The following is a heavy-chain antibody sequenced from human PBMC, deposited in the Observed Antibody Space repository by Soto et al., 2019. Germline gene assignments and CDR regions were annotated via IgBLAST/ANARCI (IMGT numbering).Heavy chain of an antibody. D-gene: IGHD3-3*01. V-gene: IGHV3-23*01. CDR2: ISGSGGST. Sequence: GGSLRLSCAASGFTFSSYAMSWVRQAPGKGLEWVSAISGSGGSTYYADSVKGRFTISRDNSKNTLYLQMNSLRAEDTAVYYCASLPYDFWSGYYQEFDYWGQGTLVTVSS. J-gene: IGHJ4*02. CDR1: GFTFSSYA. CDR3: ASLPYDFWSGYYQEFDY.